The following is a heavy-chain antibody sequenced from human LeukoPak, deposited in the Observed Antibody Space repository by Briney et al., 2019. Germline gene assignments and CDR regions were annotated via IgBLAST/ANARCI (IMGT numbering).Heavy chain of an antibody. CDR3: AKDQGQAVVPRRFDY. J-gene: IGHJ4*02. V-gene: IGHV3-23*01. Sequence: GGSLRLSCAASGFMFCNFAMSWIRQAPGKGLEWVSTIYDSGGNTYSADSVKGRFTISRDNAKNTLYLQMNSLRAEDTAVYYCAKDQGQAVVPRRFDYWGQGTLVTVSS. CDR2: IYDSGGNT. CDR1: GFMFCNFA. D-gene: IGHD2-2*01.